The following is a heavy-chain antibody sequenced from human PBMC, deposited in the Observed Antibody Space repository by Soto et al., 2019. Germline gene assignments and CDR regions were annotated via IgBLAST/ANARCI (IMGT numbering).Heavy chain of an antibody. D-gene: IGHD2-2*01. CDR1: GFTFTNFA. J-gene: IGHJ4*02. CDR2: ISGTGDTT. CDR3: AKGYCSSTSCSFDY. Sequence: GALRVPCTASGFTFTNFAMNWVRQAPGKGLEWVSVISGTGDTTYNADSVKGRFTISRDNSMNTAFLQMNSLRAEDTALYYCAKGYCSSTSCSFDYWGQGTLVTVYS. V-gene: IGHV3-23*01.